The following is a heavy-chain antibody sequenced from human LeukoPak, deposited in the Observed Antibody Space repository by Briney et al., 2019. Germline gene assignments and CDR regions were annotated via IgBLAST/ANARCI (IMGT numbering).Heavy chain of an antibody. D-gene: IGHD6-13*01. Sequence: GGSLRLSCAASGFTFDDYAMHWVRQAPGKGLEGVSGISWNSGSIRYADSVRGRFTISRHNAKNSLYLQMNSLRAEDTALYYCATDMGYSSRLKNYYYGMDVWGQGTTVTVSS. J-gene: IGHJ6*02. CDR2: ISWNSGSI. V-gene: IGHV3-9*01. CDR1: GFTFDDYA. CDR3: ATDMGYSSRLKNYYYGMDV.